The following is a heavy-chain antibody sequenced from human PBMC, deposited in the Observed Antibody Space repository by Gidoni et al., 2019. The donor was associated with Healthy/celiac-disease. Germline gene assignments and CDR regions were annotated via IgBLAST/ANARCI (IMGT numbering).Heavy chain of an antibody. D-gene: IGHD6-19*01. CDR3: AREVEYSSGWALGYYFDY. J-gene: IGHJ4*02. Sequence: QVQLVESGGGLVKPGGSLRLSCAASGFTFSDYYMSWIRQAPGKGLEWVSYISSSRSYTNYADSVKGRFTISRDNAKNSLYLQMNSLRAEDTAVYYCAREVEYSSGWALGYYFDYWGQGTLVTVSS. CDR1: GFTFSDYY. CDR2: ISSSRSYT. V-gene: IGHV3-11*06.